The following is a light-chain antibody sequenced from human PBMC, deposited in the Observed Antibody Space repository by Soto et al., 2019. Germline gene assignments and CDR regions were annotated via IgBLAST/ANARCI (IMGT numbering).Light chain of an antibody. J-gene: IGKJ4*01. CDR2: DAS. Sequence: EIVMTQSPATLSVSPGERATLSCWASQSVSTNLAWYHQKPGQAPRLLIYDASTRATGIPARFSGSGSGTEFSLTISSLQSEDFAIYYCQQYNNWPLTFGGGTRVDVK. CDR1: QSVSTN. V-gene: IGKV3D-15*01. CDR3: QQYNNWPLT.